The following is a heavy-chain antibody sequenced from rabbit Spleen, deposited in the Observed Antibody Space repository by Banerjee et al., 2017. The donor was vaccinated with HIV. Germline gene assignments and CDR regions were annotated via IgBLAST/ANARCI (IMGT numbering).Heavy chain of an antibody. V-gene: IGHV1S40*01. CDR3: ARGGSSYWDYFNL. CDR1: GFSFGSSYY. J-gene: IGHJ4*01. Sequence: QSLEESGGDLVKPGASLTLTCTASGFSFGSSYYMCWVRQAPGKGLEWIACIYAGSGSGITYYANWAKGRFTISKTSSTTVTLQMTSLTAADTATYFCARGGSSYWDYFNLWGPGTLVTVS. D-gene: IGHD8-1*01. CDR2: IYAGSGSGIT.